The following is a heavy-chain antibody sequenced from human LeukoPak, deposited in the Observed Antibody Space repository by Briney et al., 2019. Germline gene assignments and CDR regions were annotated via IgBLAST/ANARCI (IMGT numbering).Heavy chain of an antibody. V-gene: IGHV4-39*01. D-gene: IGHD3-10*01. J-gene: IGHJ4*02. CDR1: GDSISNSNLY. Sequence: PLETLSLTCIVSGDSISNSNLYWGWIRQPPGKGLEWIGSIYYSGNTYYNASLKSRVSISVDTSKNQFSLRLTSVTAADTAVYYCARQTGSGLFILPGGQGKLVTVSS. CDR2: IYYSGNT. CDR3: ARQTGSGLFILP.